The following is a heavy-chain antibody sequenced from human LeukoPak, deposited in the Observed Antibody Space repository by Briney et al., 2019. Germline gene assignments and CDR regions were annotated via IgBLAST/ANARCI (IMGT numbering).Heavy chain of an antibody. CDR1: GYTFINNW. CDR2: INPTGTGT. V-gene: IGHV1-46*01. J-gene: IGHJ5*02. CDR3: ARDNSVGDIAWWFDP. Sequence: ASVKVSCKASGYTFINNWMHCVRQAPRQGLEWIGLINPTGTGTLYAQKFQGRVTMTRDMSTSTDYMELSSLRSEDTAVYYCARDNSVGDIAWWFDPWGQGTLVTVSS. D-gene: IGHD3-10*01.